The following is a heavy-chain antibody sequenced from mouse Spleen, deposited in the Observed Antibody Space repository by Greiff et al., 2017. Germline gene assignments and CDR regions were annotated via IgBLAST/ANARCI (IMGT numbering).Heavy chain of an antibody. V-gene: IGHV2-2*01. J-gene: IGHJ4*01. CDR2: IWSGGST. CDR3: ARYGYYDAMDY. D-gene: IGHD2-2*01. CDR1: GFSLTSYG. Sequence: QVQLKESGPGLVQPSQSLSITCTVSGFSLTSYGVHWVRQSPGKGLEWLGVIWSGGSTDYNAAFISRLSISKDNSKSQVFFKMNSLQADDTAIYYCARYGYYDAMDYWGQGTSVTVSS.